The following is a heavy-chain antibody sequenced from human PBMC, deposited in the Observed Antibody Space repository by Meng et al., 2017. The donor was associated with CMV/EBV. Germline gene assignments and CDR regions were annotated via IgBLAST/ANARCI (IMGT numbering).Heavy chain of an antibody. Sequence: QVQRGQSGDKGENAGDSVEVPCKGSGYSFTGYDMHWGRQAPGQGLEWMGWINPNSGGTNYAQKFQGRVNMTRDTSISTAYMELSRLRSDDTAVYYCATYIGNYINWYFDLWGRGTLVTVSS. D-gene: IGHD1-7*01. CDR1: GYSFTGYD. CDR2: INPNSGGT. CDR3: ATYIGNYINWYFDL. V-gene: IGHV1-2*02. J-gene: IGHJ2*01.